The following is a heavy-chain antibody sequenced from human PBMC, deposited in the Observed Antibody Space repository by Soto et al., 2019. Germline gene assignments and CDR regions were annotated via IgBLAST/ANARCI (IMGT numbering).Heavy chain of an antibody. CDR3: ARDPQSIVVVPAARKYAFDI. J-gene: IGHJ3*02. CDR1: GFTFSSYG. Sequence: GESLKISCAASGFTFSSYGMHWVRQAPGKGLEWVAVIWYDGSNKYYADSVKGRFTISRDNSKNTLYLQMNSLRAEDTAVYYCARDPQSIVVVPAARKYAFDIWGQGTMVTVSS. CDR2: IWYDGSNK. D-gene: IGHD2-2*01. V-gene: IGHV3-33*01.